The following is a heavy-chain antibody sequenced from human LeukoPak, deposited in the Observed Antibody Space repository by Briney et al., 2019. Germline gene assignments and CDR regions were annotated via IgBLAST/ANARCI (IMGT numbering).Heavy chain of an antibody. J-gene: IGHJ5*02. CDR3: ARARTQLGGGKNWFDP. V-gene: IGHV1-2*02. CDR1: GYTFTGYY. CDR2: INPNSGGT. D-gene: IGHD1-1*01. Sequence: ASVKVSCKASGYTFTGYYMHWVRQAPGQGLEWMGWINPNSGGTNYAQKLQGRVTMTRDTSISTAYMELSRLRSDDTAVYYCARARTQLGGGKNWFDPWGQGTLVTVSS.